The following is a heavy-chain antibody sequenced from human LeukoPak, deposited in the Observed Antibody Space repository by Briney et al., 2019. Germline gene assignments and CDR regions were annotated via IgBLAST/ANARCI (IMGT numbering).Heavy chain of an antibody. Sequence: SETLSHTCSVSGGSVTSYYWSWIRQPPGKGLEWIGQIHYSGSNNYNPSLKSRVTMFVDKSKNQISLRLSSVTAEDTAVYYCARLGTGSSGSYFDYTGEGTQVT. CDR1: GGSVTSYY. V-gene: IGHV4-59*08. D-gene: IGHD1-26*01. J-gene: IGHJ4*02. CDR3: ARLGTGSSGSYFDY. CDR2: IHYSGSN.